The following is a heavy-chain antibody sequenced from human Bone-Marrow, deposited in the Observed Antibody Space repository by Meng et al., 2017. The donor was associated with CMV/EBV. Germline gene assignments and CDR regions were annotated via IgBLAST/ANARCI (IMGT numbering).Heavy chain of an antibody. CDR2: SNAGNGNT. J-gene: IGHJ6*02. D-gene: IGHD6-19*01. CDR3: ARGGYSSGWYLAHGPYGMDV. V-gene: IGHV1-3*02. Sequence: ASVKVSCKASGYTFTSYAMHWVRQAPGQRLEWMGWSNAGNGNTKYSQEFQGRVTITRDTSASTAYMELSSLRSEDTAVYYCARGGYSSGWYLAHGPYGMDVWGQGTTVTVSS. CDR1: GYTFTSYA.